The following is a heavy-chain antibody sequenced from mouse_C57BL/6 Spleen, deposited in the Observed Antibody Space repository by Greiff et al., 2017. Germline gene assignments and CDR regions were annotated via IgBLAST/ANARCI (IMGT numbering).Heavy chain of an antibody. Sequence: QVHVKQSGAELARPGASVKLSCKASGYTFTSYGISWVKQRTGQGLEWIGEIYPRSGNTYYNEKFKGKATLTADKSSSTAYMELRSLTSEDSAVYFCATYGSSYNDYWGQGTTLTVSS. CDR2: IYPRSGNT. CDR3: ATYGSSYNDY. J-gene: IGHJ2*01. V-gene: IGHV1-81*01. CDR1: GYTFTSYG. D-gene: IGHD1-1*01.